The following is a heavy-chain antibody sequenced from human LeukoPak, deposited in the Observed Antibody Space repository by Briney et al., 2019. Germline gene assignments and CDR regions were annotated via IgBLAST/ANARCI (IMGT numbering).Heavy chain of an antibody. CDR1: RDTFTRCA. CDR2: VIPIDGTA. V-gene: IGHV1-69*01. Sequence: SVKVSCKASRDTFTRCAFSWVRQAPGQGLEWMGGVIPIDGTANFGQKFQGRVTITADESTSTAYMELSSLRSEDTAIYYCARDPGAPVRAFDIWGQGTMVTVSS. D-gene: IGHD3-10*01. CDR3: ARDPGAPVRAFDI. J-gene: IGHJ3*02.